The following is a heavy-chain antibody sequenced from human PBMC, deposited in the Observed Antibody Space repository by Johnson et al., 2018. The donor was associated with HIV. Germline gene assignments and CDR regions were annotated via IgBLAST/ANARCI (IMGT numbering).Heavy chain of an antibody. Sequence: QVQLLESGGGLVQPGRSLRLSCVGSGYTFSGYAMHWVRQAPGKGLEWMAFISYDGGTKYYAASVKGRFTISRDNSKNTLYLQMNSLPPEDTAVYYCATEGAAAAAGPSDAFDIWGQGTMVTVSS. CDR1: GYTFSGYA. D-gene: IGHD6-13*01. CDR2: ISYDGGTK. J-gene: IGHJ3*02. CDR3: ATEGAAAAAGPSDAFDI. V-gene: IGHV3-30*04.